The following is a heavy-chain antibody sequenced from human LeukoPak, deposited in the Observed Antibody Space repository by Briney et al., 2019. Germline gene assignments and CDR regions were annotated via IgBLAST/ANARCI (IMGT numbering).Heavy chain of an antibody. CDR3: ARDGPRSGYDLGHFDN. V-gene: IGHV4-61*02. J-gene: IGHJ4*02. CDR1: GDSIYSGKYY. Sequence: SQTLSLTCTVSGDSIYSGKYYWSCIRQPAGKGLECIVRIYSTGRSDYNPSLKSRITMSLDTPKNQFSLKLSSVTAADTAVYYCARDGPRSGYDLGHFDNLGQGTLVTASS. CDR2: IYSTGRS. D-gene: IGHD5-12*01.